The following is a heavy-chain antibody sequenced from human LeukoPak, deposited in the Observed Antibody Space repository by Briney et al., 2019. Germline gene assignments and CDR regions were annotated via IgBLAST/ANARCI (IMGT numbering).Heavy chain of an antibody. D-gene: IGHD1-26*01. CDR1: GGSFTDYY. V-gene: IGHV4-34*01. CDR2: SSHSGTT. CDR3: AELRDDRDH. J-gene: IGHJ4*02. Sequence: SETLALTCAVSGGSFTDYYWSWIRQPPGKGLEWIGESSHSGTTNYNPSLKSRVTLSVDTSKNQFSLKLSSVTAADTAVYYCAELRDDRDHWGQGTLVTVSS.